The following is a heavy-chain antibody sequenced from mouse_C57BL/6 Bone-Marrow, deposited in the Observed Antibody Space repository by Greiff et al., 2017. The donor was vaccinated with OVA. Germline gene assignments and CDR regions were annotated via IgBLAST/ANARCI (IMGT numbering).Heavy chain of an antibody. CDR1: GYTFTDYY. V-gene: IGHV1-26*01. CDR2: INPNNGGT. J-gene: IGHJ2*01. D-gene: IGHD1-1*02. Sequence: VQLKQSGPELVKPGASVKISCKASGYTFTDYYMNWVKQSHGKSLEWIGDINPNNGGTSYNQKFKGKATLTVDKSSSTAYMELRSLTSEDSAVYYCARGGPPYYFDYWGQGTTLTVSS. CDR3: ARGGPPYYFDY.